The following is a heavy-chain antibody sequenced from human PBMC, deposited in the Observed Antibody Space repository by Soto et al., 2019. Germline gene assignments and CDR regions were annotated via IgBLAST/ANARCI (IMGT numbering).Heavy chain of an antibody. J-gene: IGHJ4*02. CDR2: ISSSTSHT. D-gene: IGHD6-13*01. CDR3: ARGRGAAADYFDV. V-gene: IGHV3-11*05. CDR1: GFTFSAYY. Sequence: QVQLVESGGGLVKPGGSLRLSCAVSGFTFSAYYMTWIRQAPGKGLEWVSYISSSTSHTNYADSVKGRFTISRDNAKNSLFLQMNSLRAEDTAVYYCARGRGAAADYFDVWGQGTLVTVSS.